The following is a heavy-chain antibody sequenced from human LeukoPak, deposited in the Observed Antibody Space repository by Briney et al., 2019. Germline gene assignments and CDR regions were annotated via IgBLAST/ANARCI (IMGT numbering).Heavy chain of an antibody. CDR2: INHSGST. J-gene: IGHJ4*02. CDR3: PGGRNPRMLAVAGGLFDY. D-gene: IGHD6-19*01. Sequence: PSETLSLTCAVYGGSFSGYYWSWIPQPPGKGLEWIGEINHSGSTNYNPSLKRRVTISGDPSKDQFPLHLSSVTAADTAVYYCPGGRNPRMLAVAGGLFDYWLQPTLVT. CDR1: GGSFSGYY. V-gene: IGHV4-34*01.